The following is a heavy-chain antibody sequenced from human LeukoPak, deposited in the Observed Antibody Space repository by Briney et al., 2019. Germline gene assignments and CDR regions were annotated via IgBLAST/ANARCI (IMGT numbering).Heavy chain of an antibody. CDR1: GFTFSSYA. CDR2: ISGSGIST. J-gene: IGHJ4*02. Sequence: GGSLRLSCAASGFTFSSYAMSWVRQAPGKGLEWVSAISGSGISTYYADSVRGRFTISRDNSKNTLYLQTNSLRAEDTAVYYCAKDPNSSSWYYFDYWGQGTLVTVSS. CDR3: AKDPNSSSWYYFDY. V-gene: IGHV3-23*01. D-gene: IGHD6-13*01.